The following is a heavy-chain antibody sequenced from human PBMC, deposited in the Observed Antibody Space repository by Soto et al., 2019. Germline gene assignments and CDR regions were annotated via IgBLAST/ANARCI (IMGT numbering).Heavy chain of an antibody. CDR3: ARFFGVDCSGGSCYYYYYGMDV. J-gene: IGHJ6*02. Sequence: GGSLRLSCAASGFTVSSNYMSWVRQAPGKGLEWVSVIYSGGSTYYADSVKGRFTISRDNSKNTLYLQMNSLRAEDTAVYYCARFFGVDCSGGSCYYYYYGMDVWGQGTTVTVSS. D-gene: IGHD2-15*01. V-gene: IGHV3-53*01. CDR1: GFTVSSNY. CDR2: IYSGGST.